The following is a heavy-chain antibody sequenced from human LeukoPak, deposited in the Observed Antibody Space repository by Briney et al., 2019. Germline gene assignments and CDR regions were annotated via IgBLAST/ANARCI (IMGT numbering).Heavy chain of an antibody. CDR1: GGTFSSYA. CDR3: ARDPRDCSGGSCYFG. J-gene: IGHJ4*02. Sequence: ASVKVSCKASGGTFSSYAISWVRQAPGQGLEWMGGIIPIFGTANYAQKFQGRVTMTRDTSISTAYMELSRLRSDDTAVYYCARDPRDCSGGSCYFGWGQGTLVTVSS. D-gene: IGHD2-15*01. V-gene: IGHV1-69*05. CDR2: IIPIFGTA.